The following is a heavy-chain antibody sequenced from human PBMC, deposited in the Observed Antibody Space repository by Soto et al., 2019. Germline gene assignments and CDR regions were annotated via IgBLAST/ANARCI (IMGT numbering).Heavy chain of an antibody. V-gene: IGHV4-39*01. J-gene: IGHJ5*02. CDR3: ARLGFRAPPRNLFDP. D-gene: IGHD3-10*01. Sequence: QLQLQESGPGLVKPSETLSLTCTVSGGSSSNPNYYWGWIRQPPGKALEWIGSIYYNGNTYYSPSLKSRATISVYTSNNQFSLKLTSVTAADTAVYYCARLGFRAPPRNLFDPWGQGTLVTVSS. CDR2: IYYNGNT. CDR1: GGSSSNPNYY.